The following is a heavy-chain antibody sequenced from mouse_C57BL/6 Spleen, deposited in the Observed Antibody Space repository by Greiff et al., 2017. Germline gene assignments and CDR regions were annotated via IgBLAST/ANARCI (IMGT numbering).Heavy chain of an antibody. CDR1: GYTFTSYW. V-gene: IGHV1-55*01. J-gene: IGHJ3*01. CDR2: IYPGSGST. CDR3: ARSYHRNPFAY. Sequence: VQLQQPGAELVKPGASVKMSCKASGYTFTSYWIPWVKQRPGHGLEWIGEIYPGSGSTNYNAKFKSKATLTVDTSSSTAYMQLSSLTSEDSAVYYCARSYHRNPFAYGGQGTLVTVSA. D-gene: IGHD2-14*01.